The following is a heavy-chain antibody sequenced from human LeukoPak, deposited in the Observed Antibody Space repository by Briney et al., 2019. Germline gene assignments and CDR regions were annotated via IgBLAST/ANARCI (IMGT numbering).Heavy chain of an antibody. J-gene: IGHJ5*02. CDR3: ARGLGPVAQKRYNWFDP. V-gene: IGHV4-34*01. CDR1: GGSFSGYY. CDR2: INHSGST. Sequence: SETLSLTCAVYGGSFSGYYWSWIRQPPGKGLEWIGEINHSGSTNYNPSLKSRVTISVDTSKNQFSLKLSSVTAADTAVYYRARGLGPVAQKRYNWFDPWGQGTLVTVSS.